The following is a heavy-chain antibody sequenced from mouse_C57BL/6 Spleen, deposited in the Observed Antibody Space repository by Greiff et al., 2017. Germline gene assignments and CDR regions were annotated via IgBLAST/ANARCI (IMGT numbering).Heavy chain of an antibody. CDR1: GYTFTDYY. CDR2: INPYNGGT. J-gene: IGHJ3*01. D-gene: IGHD2-1*01. V-gene: IGHV1-19*01. Sequence: VQLQQSGPVLVKPGASVKMSCKASGYTFTDYYMNWVKQSHGKSLEWIGVINPYNGGTSYNQKFKGKATLTVDKSSSTAYMELNSLTSEDSAVYYCAPYGNYSAWFAYWGQGTLVTVSA. CDR3: APYGNYSAWFAY.